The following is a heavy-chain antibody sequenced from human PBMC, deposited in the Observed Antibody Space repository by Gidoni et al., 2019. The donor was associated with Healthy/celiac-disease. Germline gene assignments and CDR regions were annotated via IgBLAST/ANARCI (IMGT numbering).Heavy chain of an antibody. J-gene: IGHJ4*02. D-gene: IGHD6-19*01. CDR2: FDPEDGET. CDR1: GDTLNELS. CDR3: ATLQWLVSRGDPIDY. V-gene: IGHV1-24*01. Sequence: QVQLVQSGAEVKKPGASVKVSCKVSGDTLNELSMHWVRQAPGKGLEWMGGFDPEDGETIYAQKFQGRVTMTEDTSTDTAYMELRSLRSEDTAVYYCATLQWLVSRGDPIDYWGQGTLVTVSS.